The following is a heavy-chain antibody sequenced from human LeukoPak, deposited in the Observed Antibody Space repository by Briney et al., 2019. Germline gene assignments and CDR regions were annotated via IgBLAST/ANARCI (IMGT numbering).Heavy chain of an antibody. V-gene: IGHV3-66*01. D-gene: IGHD3-16*01. CDR3: ARERMGYFDY. Sequence: GGSLRLSCAASGFSVSRNYRSSVRQAPGKGLEWVSVIYSGGSTYYADSVKGRFTISRDNSKNTLYLQMNSLRAEDTAVYYCARERMGYFDYWGQGTPVTVSS. CDR1: GFSVSRNY. J-gene: IGHJ4*02. CDR2: IYSGGST.